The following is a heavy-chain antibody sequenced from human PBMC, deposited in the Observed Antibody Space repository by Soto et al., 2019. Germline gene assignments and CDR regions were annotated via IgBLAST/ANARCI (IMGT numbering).Heavy chain of an antibody. V-gene: IGHV3-21*01. D-gene: IGHD2-2*01. CDR1: GFTLSSYS. CDR3: ARDPASSDAFDI. J-gene: IGHJ3*02. CDR2: MSSSGSYI. Sequence: GGSLRLSCAASGFTLSSYSMNWVRQAPGKGLEWLSSMSSSGSYIYYADSVKGRFTISRDNAKNSLYLQMNSLRAEDTAVYYCARDPASSDAFDIWGQETMLTAS.